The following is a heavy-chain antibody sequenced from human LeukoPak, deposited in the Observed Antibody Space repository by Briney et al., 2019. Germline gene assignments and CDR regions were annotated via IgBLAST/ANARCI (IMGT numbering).Heavy chain of an antibody. Sequence: ASVKVSCXASGYTSTTYYIHWVRQAPRQGLEWMEIINPSGGWTTYAQKLLGRVTLTGDTSTSTVNMELSSLKSEDTAVYYCARGRYTYGTRGAYDIWGQGTMVTVSS. D-gene: IGHD5-18*01. V-gene: IGHV1-46*04. J-gene: IGHJ3*02. CDR2: INPSGGWT. CDR1: GYTSTTYY. CDR3: ARGRYTYGTRGAYDI.